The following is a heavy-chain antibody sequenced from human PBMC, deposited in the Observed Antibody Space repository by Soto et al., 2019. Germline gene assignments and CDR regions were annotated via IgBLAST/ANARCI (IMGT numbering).Heavy chain of an antibody. Sequence: EVQLVESGGGLVQPGGSLRLSCAASGFTFSNYWMSWVRQAPGKGLQWVANIKQDGSERYYVDSVKGRFTISRDKAKNSLYLQMNGLRAEDTAVYYCARDLVVVVATTPGIDYWGQGTLVTVSS. CDR1: GFTFSNYW. V-gene: IGHV3-7*01. J-gene: IGHJ4*02. CDR3: ARDLVVVVATTPGIDY. CDR2: IKQDGSER. D-gene: IGHD2-15*01.